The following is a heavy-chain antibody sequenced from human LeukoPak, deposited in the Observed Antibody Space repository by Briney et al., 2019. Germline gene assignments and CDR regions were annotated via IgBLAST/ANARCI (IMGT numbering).Heavy chain of an antibody. Sequence: GGSLRLSCAASGFTFSSYSMNWVRQAPGKGLEWVSSISSSSSYIYYADSVKGRFTISRDNAKNSLYLRLNSLRVEDTAVYYCARGVYDNSGYPDAFDIWGQGTMVTVSS. D-gene: IGHD3-22*01. J-gene: IGHJ3*02. CDR1: GFTFSSYS. CDR3: ARGVYDNSGYPDAFDI. CDR2: ISSSSSYI. V-gene: IGHV3-21*01.